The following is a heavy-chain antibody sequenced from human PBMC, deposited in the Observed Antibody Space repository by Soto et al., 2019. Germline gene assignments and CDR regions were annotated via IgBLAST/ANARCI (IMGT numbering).Heavy chain of an antibody. J-gene: IGHJ3*01. D-gene: IGHD1-26*01. CDR3: ARDTYYSDAFDV. V-gene: IGHV3-33*01. CDR1: GFTFINYG. Sequence: QVQLEQSGGGVVQLGRPLGFSCAGSGFTFINYGLHWFRQAPGKGLEWVGVRWLDASQKYYADSVKGRFPISRDNSKGTLSLQMDSLRAEDTAVYYCARDTYYSDAFDVWGQGTMVTVSS. CDR2: RWLDASQK.